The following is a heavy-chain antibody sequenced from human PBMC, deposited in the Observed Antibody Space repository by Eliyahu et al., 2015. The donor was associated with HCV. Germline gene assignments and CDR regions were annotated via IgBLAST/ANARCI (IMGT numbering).Heavy chain of an antibody. J-gene: IGHJ6*02. D-gene: IGHD6-13*01. CDR3: AKDIIPYSSSWYRYYYYYGMDV. CDR1: GFTFDDYA. V-gene: IGHV3-9*01. CDR2: ISWNSGSI. Sequence: EVQLVESGGGLVQPGRSLRLSCAASGFTFDDYAMHWVRQAPGKGLEWVSGISWNSGSIGYADSVKGRFTISRDNAKNSLYLQMNSLRAEDTALYYCAKDIIPYSSSWYRYYYYYGMDVWGQGTTVTVSS.